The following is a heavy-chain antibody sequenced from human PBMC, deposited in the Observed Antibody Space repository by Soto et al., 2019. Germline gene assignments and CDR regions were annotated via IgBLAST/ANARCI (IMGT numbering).Heavy chain of an antibody. CDR1: GFTFSSYA. J-gene: IGHJ6*03. V-gene: IGHV3-23*01. D-gene: IGHD2-15*01. CDR3: AKTLQDIVVVVAAISHYMDV. Sequence: GGSLRLSCAASGFTFSSYAMSWVRQAPGKGLEWVSAISGSGGSTYYADSVKGRFTISRDNSKNTLYLQMNSLRAEDTAVYYCAKTLQDIVVVVAAISHYMDVWGKGTTVTVSS. CDR2: ISGSGGST.